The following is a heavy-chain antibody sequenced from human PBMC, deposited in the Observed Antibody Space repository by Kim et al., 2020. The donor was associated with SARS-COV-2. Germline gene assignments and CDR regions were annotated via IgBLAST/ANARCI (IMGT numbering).Heavy chain of an antibody. CDR1: GYTFSSYW. V-gene: IGHV5-51*01. D-gene: IGHD1-7*01. CDR3: ARLTGSTAGEYDY. CDR2: IYIGDSDT. Sequence: GESLKISCKGFGYTFSSYWIGWVRQMPGQGLEWIGIIYIGDSDTRYNPSFQGQVTISAVKSTSTAYLQWSSLKASDTAMYYCARLTGSTAGEYDYWGQGTLGTGAS. J-gene: IGHJ4*02.